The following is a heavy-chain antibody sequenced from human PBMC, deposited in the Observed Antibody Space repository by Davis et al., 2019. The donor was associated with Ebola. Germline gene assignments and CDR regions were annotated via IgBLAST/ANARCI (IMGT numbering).Heavy chain of an antibody. D-gene: IGHD3-22*01. V-gene: IGHV4-34*01. Sequence: SETLSLTCAVYGGSFSGYYWSWIRQPPGKGLEWIGSIYYSGSTYYNPSLKSRVTISVDTSKNQFSLKLSSVTAADTAVYYCARGMPTYYYDSSGYGSLACAFDIWGQGTMVTVSS. CDR2: IYYSGST. CDR1: GGSFSGYY. J-gene: IGHJ3*02. CDR3: ARGMPTYYYDSSGYGSLACAFDI.